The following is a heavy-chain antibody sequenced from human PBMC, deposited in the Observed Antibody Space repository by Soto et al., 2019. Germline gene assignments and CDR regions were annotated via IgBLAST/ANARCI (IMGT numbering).Heavy chain of an antibody. V-gene: IGHV3-53*01. Sequence: GGSLRLSCAASGFTVSSNYMSWVRQAPGKGLEWVSVIYSGGSTYYADSVKGRFTISRDNSKNTLYLQMNSLRAEDTAVYYCARDKGIFGDRHFDYWGQGTLVTVSS. CDR3: ARDKGIFGDRHFDY. CDR1: GFTVSSNY. CDR2: IYSGGST. J-gene: IGHJ4*02. D-gene: IGHD3-3*01.